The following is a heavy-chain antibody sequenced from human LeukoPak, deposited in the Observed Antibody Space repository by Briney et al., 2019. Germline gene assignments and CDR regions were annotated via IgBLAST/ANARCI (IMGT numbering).Heavy chain of an antibody. J-gene: IGHJ5*02. CDR1: GDSVSSNSAA. V-gene: IGHV6-1*01. CDR3: ARDKTGVGATSRWFDP. Sequence: SQTLSLTCAISGDSVSSNSAAWNWIRQSPSRGLEWLGRTYYRSKWYNDYAVSVKSRITINPDTSKNQFSLQLNSVTPEDTAVYYCARDKTGVGATSRWFDPWGQGTLVTVSS. D-gene: IGHD1-26*01. CDR2: TYYRSKWYN.